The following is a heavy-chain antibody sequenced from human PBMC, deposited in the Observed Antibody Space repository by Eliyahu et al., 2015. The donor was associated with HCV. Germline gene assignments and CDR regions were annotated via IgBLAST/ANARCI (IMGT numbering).Heavy chain of an antibody. CDR2: ISWNSGSI. CDR1: GFTFDDYA. CDR3: AKDPSGEWQSIRPYYFDY. Sequence: EVQLVESGGGLVQPGRSLRLSCAASGFTFDDYAMHWVRQAPGKGLEWVSGISWNSGSIGYADSVKGRFTISRDNAKNSLYLQMNSLRAEDTALYYCAKDPSGEWQSIRPYYFDYWGQGTLVTVSS. J-gene: IGHJ4*02. D-gene: IGHD3-16*01. V-gene: IGHV3-9*01.